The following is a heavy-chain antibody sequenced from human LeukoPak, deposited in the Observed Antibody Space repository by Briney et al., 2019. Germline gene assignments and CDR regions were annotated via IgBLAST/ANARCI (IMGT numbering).Heavy chain of an antibody. J-gene: IGHJ6*04. CDR3: ARSSRGSREVQV. CDR1: GYSISSGYY. D-gene: IGHD5-18*01. Sequence: PSETLSLTCAVSGYSISSGYYWGWIRQPPGNGLEWIGSIYHSGSTYYNPSLKSRVTISVDTSKNQFSLKLSSVTAADTAVYYCARSSRGSREVQVWGKGTTVTVSS. CDR2: IYHSGST. V-gene: IGHV4-38-2*01.